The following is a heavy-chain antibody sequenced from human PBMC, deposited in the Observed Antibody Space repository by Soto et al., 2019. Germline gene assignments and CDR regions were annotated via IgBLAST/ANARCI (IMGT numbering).Heavy chain of an antibody. Sequence: GGSLRLSCVASGYNFNKYAVSWVRQAPGKGLEWVSAISGSGDSTHYADSEKGRFTITRDNSKNKMYLEMNSLRAEDTAVYSCSKVRRGLPSSSSGYFDYCGQGTLVTVSS. CDR1: GYNFNKYA. D-gene: IGHD6-6*01. J-gene: IGHJ4*02. CDR2: ISGSGDST. V-gene: IGHV3-23*01. CDR3: SKVRRGLPSSSSGYFDY.